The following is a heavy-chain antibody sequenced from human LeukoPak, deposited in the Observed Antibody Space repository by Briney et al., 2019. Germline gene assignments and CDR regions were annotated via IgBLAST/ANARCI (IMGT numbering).Heavy chain of an antibody. J-gene: IGHJ4*02. Sequence: GGSLRLSCAASGFTFSTDSMNWVRQAPGKGLEWVSFISSSSSYIYYADSVKGRFTISRDNAKNSLYLQMNSLRAEDTAVYYCAKGVKHIVVVTAQHFFDYWGQGTLVTVSS. CDR3: AKGVKHIVVVTAQHFFDY. D-gene: IGHD2-21*02. CDR1: GFTFSTDS. V-gene: IGHV3-21*01. CDR2: ISSSSSYI.